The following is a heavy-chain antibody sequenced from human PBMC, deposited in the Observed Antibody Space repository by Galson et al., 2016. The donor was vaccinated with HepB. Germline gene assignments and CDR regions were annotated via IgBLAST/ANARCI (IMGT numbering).Heavy chain of an antibody. Sequence: QSGAEVKKPGESLRISCKASGYSFTNYWIGWVRQMPGEGLEWMGIIYPGDSDIRYNSSFQGQVTISADKSITTAYLQWGSLKASDSAIYFCARRDRDCSGGTCFARNFYYWGQGTLVSVAS. D-gene: IGHD2-15*01. CDR1: GYSFTNYW. V-gene: IGHV5-51*01. J-gene: IGHJ4*02. CDR3: ARRDRDCSGGTCFARNFYY. CDR2: IYPGDSDI.